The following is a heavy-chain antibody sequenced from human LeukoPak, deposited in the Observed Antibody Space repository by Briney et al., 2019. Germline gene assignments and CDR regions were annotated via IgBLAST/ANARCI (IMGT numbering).Heavy chain of an antibody. CDR3: ARDAHYDSLRI. J-gene: IGHJ3*02. CDR2: IIPILGIA. CDR1: GGTFSSYA. D-gene: IGHD3-22*01. V-gene: IGHV1-69*04. Sequence: ASVKVSCKASGGTFSSYAISWVRQAPGQGLEWMGRIIPILGIANYAQKLQGRVTMTTDTSTSTAYMELRSLRSDDTAVYYCARDAHYDSLRIWGQGTMVTVSS.